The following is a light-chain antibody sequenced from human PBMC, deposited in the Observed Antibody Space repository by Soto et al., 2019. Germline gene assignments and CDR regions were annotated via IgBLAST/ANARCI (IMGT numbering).Light chain of an antibody. CDR2: GNN. CDR1: SSNIGAGYD. Sequence: VLTQAPSISGAPGQRVTISCTGSSSNIGAGYDVHWLQQFPGTAPRLLIHGNNNRPSGVPDRFSGSESGTSASLAIAGLQAGDEAIYYCQSFDSDLSAFVFGTGTKVTVL. CDR3: QSFDSDLSAFV. V-gene: IGLV1-40*01. J-gene: IGLJ1*01.